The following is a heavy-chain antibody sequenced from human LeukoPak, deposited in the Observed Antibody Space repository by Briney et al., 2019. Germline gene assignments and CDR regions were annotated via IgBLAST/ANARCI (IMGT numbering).Heavy chain of an antibody. J-gene: IGHJ4*02. CDR1: GYTFTSHC. Sequence: ASVKVSCKASGYTFTSHCISWVRQAPGQGLEWMGWISAYNGNTNYAQKLQGRVTMTTDTSTSTAYMELRSLRSDDTAVYYCARFVGARRTFDYWGQGTLVTVSS. CDR2: ISAYNGNT. D-gene: IGHD1-26*01. V-gene: IGHV1-18*01. CDR3: ARFVGARRTFDY.